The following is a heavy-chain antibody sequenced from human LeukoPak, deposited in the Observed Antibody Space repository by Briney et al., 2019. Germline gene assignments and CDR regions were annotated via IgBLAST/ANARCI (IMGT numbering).Heavy chain of an antibody. D-gene: IGHD3-9*01. Sequence: GESLKISCKAFGYSFTTYWIGWVRQMPGKGLEWMGIIYPGDSDARYSPSFQGQVIISVDKSNNTAYLQWSSLRASDTAMYYCVRRLENYDILTGYYQARFDPWGQGTLVTVSS. CDR2: IYPGDSDA. CDR3: VRRLENYDILTGYYQARFDP. J-gene: IGHJ5*02. V-gene: IGHV5-51*01. CDR1: GYSFTTYW.